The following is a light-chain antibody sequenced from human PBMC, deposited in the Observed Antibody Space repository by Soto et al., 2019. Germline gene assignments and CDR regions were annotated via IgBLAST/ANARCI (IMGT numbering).Light chain of an antibody. J-gene: IGKJ1*01. CDR1: QSVGSRW. CDR3: QQYESSRT. Sequence: EIVLTQSPGTVSLSPGERATLSCRASQSVGSRWLAWYQQKPGQAPRVLIYGASKRATDIPDRFSGSGSGTDFTLTINRLEPEDFAVYYCQQYESSRTFGQGTKVEMK. CDR2: GAS. V-gene: IGKV3-20*01.